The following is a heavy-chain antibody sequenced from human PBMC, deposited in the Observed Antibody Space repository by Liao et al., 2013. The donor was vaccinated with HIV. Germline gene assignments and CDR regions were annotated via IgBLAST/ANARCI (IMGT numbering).Heavy chain of an antibody. CDR3: ARGRSLAGVFDY. J-gene: IGHJ4*02. Sequence: QLQLQESGPGLVKPSETLSLTCTVSGGSISRSTYYWGWIRQPPGKGLEWIGEINHSGSTNYSPSLNSRVTMSVDTSKNQFSLKLSSVTAADTAVYYCARGRSLAGVFDYWGQGTLVTVSS. V-gene: IGHV4-39*07. CDR2: INHSGST. D-gene: IGHD7-27*01. CDR1: GGSISRSTYY.